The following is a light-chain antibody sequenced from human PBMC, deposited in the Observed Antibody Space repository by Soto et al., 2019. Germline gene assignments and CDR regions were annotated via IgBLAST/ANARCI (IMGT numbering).Light chain of an antibody. V-gene: IGKV3-20*01. CDR1: QSVSRNY. J-gene: IGKJ4*01. CDR3: QQYDNYPLT. CDR2: AAS. Sequence: EIVLTQSPGTLSLSPGKRATLSCRASQSVSRNYLAWYQQKPGQAPRLLIYAASSRATGIPDRFSGSGSGTEFTLTISRLEPDDFATYYCQQYDNYPLTFGGGTKVEI.